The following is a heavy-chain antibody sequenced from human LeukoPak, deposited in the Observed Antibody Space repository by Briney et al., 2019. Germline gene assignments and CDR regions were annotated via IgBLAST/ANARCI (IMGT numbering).Heavy chain of an antibody. V-gene: IGHV3-23*01. J-gene: IGHJ4*02. Sequence: GGSLRLSCAPSGFTFRRYAMSWVRQAPGKGLEWVSAISGSGGSTDYADSVKGRFTISRHNSKNTLYMQMNSLRAEDTAVYYCASYDSSGYYHYFDYWGQGTLVTVSS. CDR2: ISGSGGST. CDR1: GFTFRRYA. CDR3: ASYDSSGYYHYFDY. D-gene: IGHD3-22*01.